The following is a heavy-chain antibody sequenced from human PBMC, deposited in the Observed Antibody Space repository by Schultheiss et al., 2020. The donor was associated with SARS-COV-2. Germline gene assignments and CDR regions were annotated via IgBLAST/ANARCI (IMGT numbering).Heavy chain of an antibody. CDR1: GYSISSGYY. CDR3: ASRRKQLGYCSSTSCFSPFDY. CDR2: IYHSGST. D-gene: IGHD2-2*01. V-gene: IGHV4-38-2*02. J-gene: IGHJ4*02. Sequence: SQTLSLTCTVSGYSISSGYYWGWIRQPPGKGLEWIGSIYHSGSTNYNPSLKSRVTISVDTSKNQFSLKLSSVTAADTAVYYCASRRKQLGYCSSTSCFSPFDYWGQGTLVTVSS.